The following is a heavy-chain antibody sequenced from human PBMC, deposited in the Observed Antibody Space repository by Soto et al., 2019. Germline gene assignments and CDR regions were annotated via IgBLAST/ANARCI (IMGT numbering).Heavy chain of an antibody. V-gene: IGHV3-74*01. CDR3: ARVASSGWYAYYYGMDV. Sequence: GGSLRLSCAASGFTFSSYWMHWVRQAPGKGLVWVSRINSDGSSTSYADSVKGRFTISRDNAKNALYLQMNSLRAEDTAVYYCARVASSGWYAYYYGMDVWGQGTTVTVSS. J-gene: IGHJ6*02. CDR2: INSDGSST. CDR1: GFTFSSYW. D-gene: IGHD6-19*01.